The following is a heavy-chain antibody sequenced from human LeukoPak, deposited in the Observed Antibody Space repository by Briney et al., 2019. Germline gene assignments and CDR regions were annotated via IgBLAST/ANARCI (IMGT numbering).Heavy chain of an antibody. CDR3: ARDTGYCSSTSCFHFDY. Sequence: ASVKVSCKAAGYTFTSYGISWVRQAPGQGLEWMGWISAYNGNTNYAQKLQGRVTMTTDPSTSTAYMELRYLRSDDPALYYCARDTGYCSSTSCFHFDYWGQGNLVTVSS. J-gene: IGHJ4*02. V-gene: IGHV1-18*01. CDR1: GYTFTSYG. CDR2: ISAYNGNT. D-gene: IGHD2-2*01.